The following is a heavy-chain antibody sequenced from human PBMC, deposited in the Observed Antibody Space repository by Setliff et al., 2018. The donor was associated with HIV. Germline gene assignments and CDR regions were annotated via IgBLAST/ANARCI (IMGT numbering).Heavy chain of an antibody. CDR2: FDSSGGT. CDR3: ARRIDNSGTFPDKNWLDP. D-gene: IGHD3-10*01. J-gene: IGHJ5*02. CDR1: GDSVRCSRYY. V-gene: IGHV4-61*02. Sequence: SETLSLTCTVSGDSVRCSRYYWSWIRQPAGMGLEWIGRFDSSGGTDYNPSLKSRVTISKDTSKNQLSLKLTSVTAADTAVYFCARRIDNSGTFPDKNWLDPWGQGSPVTVSS.